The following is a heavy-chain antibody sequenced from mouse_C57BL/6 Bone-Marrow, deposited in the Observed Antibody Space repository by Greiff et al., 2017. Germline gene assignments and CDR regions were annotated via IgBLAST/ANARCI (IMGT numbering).Heavy chain of an antibody. J-gene: IGHJ3*01. CDR3: ARSWDAFFVD. V-gene: IGHV1-64*01. Sequence: QVQLQQPGAELVKPGASVKLSCKASGYTFTSYGMHWVKQRPGQGLEWIGMIHPNSGSTYYNEKFKSKATLTADKSSSTAYMQLSSLTSEDSAVYYCARSWDAFFVDWGQGTTVTVSA. CDR1: GYTFTSYG. CDR2: IHPNSGST. D-gene: IGHD4-1*01.